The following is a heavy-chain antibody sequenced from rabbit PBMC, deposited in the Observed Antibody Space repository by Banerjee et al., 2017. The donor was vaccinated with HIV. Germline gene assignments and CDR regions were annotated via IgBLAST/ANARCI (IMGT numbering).Heavy chain of an antibody. CDR2: INTATGKA. CDR3: ARDLSGAVGWNFFL. Sequence: QEQLVESGGGLVQPGGSLKLSCKVSGFHLSNYGVSWVRQAPGKGLEWIACINTATGKAVYANWVNGRFTISKTSSTTVTLQVTSLAAADTATYFCARDLSGAVGWNFFLWGPGTLVTVS. D-gene: IGHD1-1*01. V-gene: IGHV1S45*01. CDR1: GFHLSNYG. J-gene: IGHJ4*01.